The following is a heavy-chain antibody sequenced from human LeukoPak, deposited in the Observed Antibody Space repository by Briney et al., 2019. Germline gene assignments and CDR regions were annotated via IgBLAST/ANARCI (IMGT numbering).Heavy chain of an antibody. V-gene: IGHV4-30-4*01. CDR2: IYYSGST. J-gene: IGHJ5*02. Sequence: PSETLSLTCTVSGGSISSGDDYWSWIRQPPGKGLEWIGYIYYSGSTYYNPSLKSRVTISVDTSKNQFSLKLSSVAAADTAVYYCARRDFFGVWYDPWGQGTLVNVSS. CDR3: ARRDFFGVWYDP. CDR1: GGSISSGDDY. D-gene: IGHD2/OR15-2a*01.